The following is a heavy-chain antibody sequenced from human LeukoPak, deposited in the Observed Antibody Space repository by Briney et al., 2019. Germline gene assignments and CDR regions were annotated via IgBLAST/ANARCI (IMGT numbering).Heavy chain of an antibody. CDR3: AKDRGIFAVGYFDS. V-gene: IGHV3-30*18. CDR1: GFTFSSYG. D-gene: IGHD3-3*01. CDR2: ISYDGSNK. Sequence: GGSLRLSCAASGFTFSSYGMHWVRQAPGKGLEWVAVISYDGSNKYYADSVKGRFTISRDNSKNTLYLQMNSLSAEDTAVYYCAKDRGIFAVGYFDSWGQGTLVSVSS. J-gene: IGHJ4*02.